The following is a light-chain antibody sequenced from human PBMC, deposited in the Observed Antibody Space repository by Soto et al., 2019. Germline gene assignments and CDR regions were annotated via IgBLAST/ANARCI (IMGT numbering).Light chain of an antibody. V-gene: IGLV1-44*01. CDR3: AAWDDSLNGQGV. J-gene: IGLJ1*01. Sequence: QSVLTQPPSASGTPGQRVTISFSGRSSKFGSNTVNCYQQLPGTAPKLLIYSNSQRPSGVPDRFSGSKSGTSASLAISGLQSEDEADYYCAAWDDSLNGQGVFGTGTKAPS. CDR1: SSKFGSNT. CDR2: SNS.